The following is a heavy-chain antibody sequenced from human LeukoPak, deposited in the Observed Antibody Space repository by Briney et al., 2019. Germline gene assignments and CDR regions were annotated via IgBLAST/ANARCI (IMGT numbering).Heavy chain of an antibody. V-gene: IGHV3-9*01. CDR3: EKNPREYYDYFGGSLYTD. CDR2: ISWNSGSI. D-gene: IGHD3-16*01. J-gene: IGHJ4*02. CDR1: GFTFDDYA. Sequence: GGSLRLSCAASGFTFDDYAMHWVRQAPGKGLEWVSGISWNSGSIGYADSVKGRFTISRDNAKNSLYLQMNSLRAEDTALYYCEKNPREYYDYFGGSLYTDGGRGPLVTVSS.